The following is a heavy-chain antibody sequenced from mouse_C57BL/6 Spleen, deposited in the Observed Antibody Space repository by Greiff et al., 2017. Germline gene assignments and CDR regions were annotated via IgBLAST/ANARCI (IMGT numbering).Heavy chain of an antibody. D-gene: IGHD6-1*01. CDR2: IWGGGST. V-gene: IGHV2-9*01. CDR1: GFSLTSYG. Sequence: VKLVESGPGLVAPSQCLSISCTVSGFSLTSYGVDWVRQPPGKGLEWLGGIWGGGSTNYNSALMSRLSIIKDNSKSHVFLKMNSRQTDDAAMDYCAKHGGPSGAWFAYWGQGTLVTVSA. CDR3: AKHGGPSGAWFAY. J-gene: IGHJ3*01.